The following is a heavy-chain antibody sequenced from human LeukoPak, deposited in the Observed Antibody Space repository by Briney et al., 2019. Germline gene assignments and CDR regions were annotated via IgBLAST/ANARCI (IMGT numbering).Heavy chain of an antibody. J-gene: IGHJ4*02. CDR2: IYTSGST. CDR1: GGSISSYY. CDR3: AGSRSAGEHY. V-gene: IGHV4-4*09. D-gene: IGHD3-10*01. Sequence: SETLSLTCTVSGGSISSYYWSWIRQPPGKGLEWIGYIYTSGSTNYNPSLKSRVTISVDTSKNQFSLKLSSVTAADTAVYYCAGSRSAGEHYWDQGTLVTVSS.